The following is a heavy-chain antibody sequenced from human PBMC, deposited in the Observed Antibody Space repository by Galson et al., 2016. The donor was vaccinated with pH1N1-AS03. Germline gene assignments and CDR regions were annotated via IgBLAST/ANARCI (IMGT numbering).Heavy chain of an antibody. V-gene: IGHV3-30*02. CDR2: IGHDGSNK. J-gene: IGHJ4*02. CDR3: VKDRAWSFDY. D-gene: IGHD2-8*02. CDR1: GFNFRNNN. Sequence: SLRLSCAASGFNFRNNNMQWVRQAPGKGLEWMTFIGHDGSNKRYAESVKGRFTISRDNSKNTLYLQMNSLRTEDTAVYYCVKDRAWSFDYWGQGTLVTVSS.